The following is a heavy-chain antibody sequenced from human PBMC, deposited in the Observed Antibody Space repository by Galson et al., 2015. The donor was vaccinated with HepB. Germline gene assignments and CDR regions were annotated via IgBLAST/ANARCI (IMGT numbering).Heavy chain of an antibody. Sequence: SLRLSCAASGFTFSSYAMSWVRQAPGKGLEWVSAISGSGDSTYYADSVKGRFTISRDNSKNTLYLQMNSLRVEDTAVYYCAKDRPTVVRCFDSWGQGTLVTVSS. CDR2: ISGSGDST. J-gene: IGHJ4*02. CDR3: AKDRPTVVRCFDS. V-gene: IGHV3-23*01. D-gene: IGHD4-23*01. CDR1: GFTFSSYA.